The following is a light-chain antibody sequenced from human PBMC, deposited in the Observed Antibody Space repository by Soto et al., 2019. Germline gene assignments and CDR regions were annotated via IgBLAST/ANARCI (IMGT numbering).Light chain of an antibody. CDR3: QQYNSYSPVT. CDR1: QSISSW. CDR2: KAS. Sequence: DIQMTQSPSTLSASVGDRVTITCRASQSISSWLAWYQQKPGKAPKLLIYKASSLESGVPSRFSGSGSGTEFTLTIRSLQPDDFATYYCQQYNSYSPVTFGPGTKVDIK. J-gene: IGKJ3*01. V-gene: IGKV1-5*03.